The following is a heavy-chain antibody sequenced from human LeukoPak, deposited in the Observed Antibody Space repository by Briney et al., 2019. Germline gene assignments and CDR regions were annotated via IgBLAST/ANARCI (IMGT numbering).Heavy chain of an antibody. J-gene: IGHJ6*03. CDR1: GGTFSSYA. V-gene: IGHV1-69*13. D-gene: IGHD6-13*01. CDR3: ARGSSGIYSSSWPGGPYYYYYMDV. CDR2: IIPIFGTA. Sequence: SVKVSCKASGGTFSSYAISWVRQAPGQGLEWMGGIIPIFGTANYAQKFQGRVTITADESTSTAYMELSSLRSEDTAVYYCARGSSGIYSSSWPGGPYYYYYMDVWGKGTTVAVSS.